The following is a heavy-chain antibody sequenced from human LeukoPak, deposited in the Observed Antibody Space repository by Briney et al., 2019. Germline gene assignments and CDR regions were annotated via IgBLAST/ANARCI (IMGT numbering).Heavy chain of an antibody. J-gene: IGHJ5*01. D-gene: IGHD3-22*01. Sequence: PGGTLRLSCAASGFTFRSYAMSWVRQATGKGLEWVSHISSSGGHKLYADSVKGRFTISRDNSRNPLSLQMNSLSAVDTALYYCAKDRPNYHGTDGHYYRRSGDSWGQGTLVTVSS. CDR3: AKDRPNYHGTDGHYYRRSGDS. CDR1: GFTFRSYA. V-gene: IGHV3-23*01. CDR2: ISSSGGHK.